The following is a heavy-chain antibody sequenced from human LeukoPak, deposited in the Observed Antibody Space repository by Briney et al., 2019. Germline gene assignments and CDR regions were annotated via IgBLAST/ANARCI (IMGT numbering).Heavy chain of an antibody. J-gene: IGHJ4*02. D-gene: IGHD6-19*01. CDR3: ARGSVAGHMGFDY. CDR2: MNPNSGNT. Sequence: GASVKVSCKASGYTFTSYDINWVRQATGQGLEWMGWMNPNSGNTGYAQKFQGRVTITRNTSISTAYMELRSLRSDDTAVYYCARGSVAGHMGFDYWGQGTLVTVSS. V-gene: IGHV1-8*03. CDR1: GYTFTSYD.